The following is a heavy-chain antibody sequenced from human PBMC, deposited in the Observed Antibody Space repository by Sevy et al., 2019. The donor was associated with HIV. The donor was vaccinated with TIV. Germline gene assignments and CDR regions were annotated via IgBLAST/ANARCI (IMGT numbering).Heavy chain of an antibody. J-gene: IGHJ6*02. Sequence: GGSLRLSCAASGFTFSSYGMHWVRQAPGKGLEWVAVISYDGSNKYYADSVKGRFTISRDNSKNTLYLQMNSVRAEETAEYYGAKAPTGGYDSRRVYYGMDVWGQGTTVTVSS. CDR3: AKAPTGGYDSRRVYYGMDV. CDR2: ISYDGSNK. V-gene: IGHV3-30*18. CDR1: GFTFSSYG. D-gene: IGHD5-12*01.